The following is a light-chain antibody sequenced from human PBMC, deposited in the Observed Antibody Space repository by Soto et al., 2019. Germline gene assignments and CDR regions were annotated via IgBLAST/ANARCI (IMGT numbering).Light chain of an antibody. J-gene: IGKJ4*01. V-gene: IGKV1-39*01. Sequence: DIQMTQSPSSLSASVGDRVTITCRASQSISTYLHWYQQKTGKAPNLLIYAASTLQSGVTSRFSGSGSGTDFTLTIRSMKTEELATYFCKHGYSTTLTVGGGKKGDIK. CDR3: KHGYSTTLT. CDR2: AAS. CDR1: QSISTY.